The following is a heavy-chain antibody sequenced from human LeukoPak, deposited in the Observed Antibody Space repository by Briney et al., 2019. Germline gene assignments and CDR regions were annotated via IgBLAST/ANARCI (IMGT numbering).Heavy chain of an antibody. D-gene: IGHD6-19*01. V-gene: IGHV3-30*19. Sequence: GGPLRLSCAASGFTFSSYVMHWLRQAPGKGLEWVAVISYDGSNKYYADSVKGRFTISRDNSKNTLYLQMNSLRAEDTAVYYCAREDFIAVDVFDYWGRGTLVSVSS. CDR2: ISYDGSNK. CDR3: AREDFIAVDVFDY. J-gene: IGHJ4*02. CDR1: GFTFSSYV.